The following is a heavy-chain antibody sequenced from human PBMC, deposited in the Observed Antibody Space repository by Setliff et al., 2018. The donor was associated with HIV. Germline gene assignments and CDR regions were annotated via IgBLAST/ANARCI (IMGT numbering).Heavy chain of an antibody. V-gene: IGHV4-38-2*02. CDR1: GYSISNGYY. J-gene: IGHJ5*02. D-gene: IGHD2-2*01. CDR2: MFHSGNT. CDR3: AREEGCSSATCRATYNWFDP. Sequence: PSETLSLTCAVSGYSISNGYYWGWPRQSPGKGLEWIGSMFHSGNTYYNPSLESRVSMSVDTSTNQVSLQLSSVTAADTAVYYCAREEGCSSATCRATYNWFDPWGQGTLVTVS.